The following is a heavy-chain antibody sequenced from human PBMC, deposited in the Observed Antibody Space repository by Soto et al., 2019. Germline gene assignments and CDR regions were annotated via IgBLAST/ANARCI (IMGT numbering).Heavy chain of an antibody. CDR3: TVERESSSWYSGDAFDI. CDR1: GFTFSNAW. V-gene: IGHV3-15*07. Sequence: EVQLVESGGGLVKPGGSLRLSCAASGFTFSNAWMNWVRQAPGKGLEWVGRIKSKTDGGTTDYAAPVKGRFTISRDDSKNTLYLQMNSLKTEDTAVYYCTVERESSSWYSGDAFDIWGQGTMVTVSS. CDR2: IKSKTDGGTT. J-gene: IGHJ3*02. D-gene: IGHD6-13*01.